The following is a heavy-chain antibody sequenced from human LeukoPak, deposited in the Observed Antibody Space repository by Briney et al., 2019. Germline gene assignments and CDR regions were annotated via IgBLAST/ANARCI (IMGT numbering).Heavy chain of an antibody. CDR2: INHSGST. Sequence: SETLPLTCAVYGGSFSGYYWSWIRQPPGKGLEWIGEINHSGSTNYNPSLKSRVTISVDTSKNQFSLKLSSVTAADTAVYYCATHLGGDWFDPWGQGTLVTVSS. V-gene: IGHV4-34*01. J-gene: IGHJ5*02. CDR1: GGSFSGYY. D-gene: IGHD2-21*01. CDR3: ATHLGGDWFDP.